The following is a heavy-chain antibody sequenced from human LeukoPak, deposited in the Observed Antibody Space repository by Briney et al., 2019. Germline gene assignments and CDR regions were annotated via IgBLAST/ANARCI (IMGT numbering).Heavy chain of an antibody. CDR3: ARGGRDITMVRGVRPADY. CDR1: GFTFSSYW. CDR2: IKQDGSEK. D-gene: IGHD3-10*01. Sequence: PGGSLRLSCAASGFTFSSYWMSWVRQAPGKGLEWVANIKQDGSEKYYVDSVKGRFTISRDNAKNSLYLQMNSLRAEDTAVYYCARGGRDITMVRGVRPADYWGQGTLVTVSS. J-gene: IGHJ4*02. V-gene: IGHV3-7*01.